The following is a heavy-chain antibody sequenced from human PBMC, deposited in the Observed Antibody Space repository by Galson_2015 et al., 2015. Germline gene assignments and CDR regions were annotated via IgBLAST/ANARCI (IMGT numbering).Heavy chain of an antibody. V-gene: IGHV3-23*01. Sequence: SLRLSCAASGITFSSLGLSWVRQAPGKGLEWVSTITTSGVTTYYADSVKGRFTISRDSSKNTLYLQMNSLRAEDTAVYYCAKRSPHYFDYWGQGTLVTVSS. CDR3: AKRSPHYFDY. CDR2: ITTSGVTT. CDR1: GITFSSLG. J-gene: IGHJ4*02.